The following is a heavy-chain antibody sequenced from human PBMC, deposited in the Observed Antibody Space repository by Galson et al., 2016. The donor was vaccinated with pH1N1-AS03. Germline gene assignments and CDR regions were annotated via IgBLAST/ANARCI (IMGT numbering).Heavy chain of an antibody. CDR3: TRLTGSGP. J-gene: IGHJ5*02. V-gene: IGHV3-48*02. D-gene: IGHD1-1*01. Sequence: SLRLSCAASGFNFASYSMNWVRQAPGKGLEWVSYINSRSSSILYGDSVKGRFTISRDNAKNSLYLQMIALRDEDTAVYYCTRLTGSGPWGQGTRVTVSS. CDR1: GFNFASYS. CDR2: INSRSSSI.